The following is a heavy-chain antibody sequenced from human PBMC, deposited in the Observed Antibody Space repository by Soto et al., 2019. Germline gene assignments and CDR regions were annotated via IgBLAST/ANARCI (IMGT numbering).Heavy chain of an antibody. Sequence: QVQLVQSGAEEKKPGASVKVSCKASGYTFTGYAMHWVRQAPGQRLEWMGWINAGNGNTKYSQRFQGRVTITSDTSASAAYMELSSLRSEDTAVDYCARAVAVAADFDYWGQGTLGTVSS. D-gene: IGHD6-19*01. CDR3: ARAVAVAADFDY. J-gene: IGHJ4*02. V-gene: IGHV1-3*05. CDR1: GYTFTGYA. CDR2: INAGNGNT.